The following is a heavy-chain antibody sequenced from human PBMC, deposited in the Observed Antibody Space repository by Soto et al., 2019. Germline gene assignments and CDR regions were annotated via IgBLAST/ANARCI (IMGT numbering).Heavy chain of an antibody. Sequence: QAQLVQSGAEVKKPGSSVKVSCKASGGTFSGYAISWVRQAPGQGLEWMGGIIPISGTANYAQKFQGRVTITADESTSTAYMELSSLRSEDTAVYYCARSQGSSTSLEIYYYYYYGMDVWGQGTTVTVSS. CDR1: GGTFSGYA. J-gene: IGHJ6*02. CDR3: ARSQGSSTSLEIYYYYYYGMDV. CDR2: IIPISGTA. D-gene: IGHD2-2*01. V-gene: IGHV1-69*01.